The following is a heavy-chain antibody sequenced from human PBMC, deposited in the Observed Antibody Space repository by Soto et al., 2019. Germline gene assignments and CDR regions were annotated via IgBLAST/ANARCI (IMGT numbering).Heavy chain of an antibody. CDR3: AKDRDYYGSGSYYATLYYYYGMDV. V-gene: IGHV3-23*01. CDR1: GFTFSSYA. CDR2: ISGSGGST. D-gene: IGHD3-10*01. Sequence: GGSLRLSCAASGFTFSSYAMSWVRQAPGKGLEWVSAISGSGGSTYYADSVKGRFTISRDNSKNTLYLQMNSLRAEDTAVYYFAKDRDYYGSGSYYATLYYYYGMDVWGQGTTVTVSS. J-gene: IGHJ6*02.